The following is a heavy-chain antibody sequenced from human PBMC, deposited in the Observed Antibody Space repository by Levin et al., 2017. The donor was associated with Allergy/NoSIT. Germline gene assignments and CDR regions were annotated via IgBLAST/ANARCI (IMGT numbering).Heavy chain of an antibody. CDR2: ISGSSNYI. J-gene: IGHJ6*03. CDR1: GFTLSSYS. V-gene: IGHV3-21*01. CDR3: ARDQAHGAYYYYYMDV. Sequence: RGESLKISCSASGFTLSSYSLNWVRQAPGKGLEWVASISGSSNYIYYADSVRGRFTISRDDAKNSLYLQMNSVRAEDTAVYFCARDQAHGAYYYYYMDVWGKGTTVTISS. D-gene: IGHD3-10*01.